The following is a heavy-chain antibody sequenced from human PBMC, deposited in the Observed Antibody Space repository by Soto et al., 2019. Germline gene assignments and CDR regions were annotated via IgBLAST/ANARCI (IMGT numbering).Heavy chain of an antibody. CDR3: VYSPGYSYASY. D-gene: IGHD5-18*01. Sequence: QITLKESGPTLVKPTQTLTLTCTFSGFSLSTSGVGVGWIRQPPGKALEWLALIYWDNDKRYSPSLKMSRLTITKDTSKTQVVLTMTNMDPVDTATYYCVYSPGYSYASYWGQGALVTVSS. CDR1: GFSLSTSGVG. CDR2: IYWDNDK. V-gene: IGHV2-5*02. J-gene: IGHJ4*02.